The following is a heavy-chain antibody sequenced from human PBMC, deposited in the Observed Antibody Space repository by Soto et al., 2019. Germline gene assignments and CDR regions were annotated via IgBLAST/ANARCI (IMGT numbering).Heavy chain of an antibody. CDR2: ISGSGGST. V-gene: IGHV3-23*01. J-gene: IGHJ6*03. CDR3: AKVGAGTIFGVVITFYYMDV. Sequence: GGSLRLSCAASGFTFSSYAMSWVRQAPGKGLEWVSAISGSGGSTYYADSVKGRFTISRDNSENTLYLQMNSLRAEDTAVYYCAKVGAGTIFGVVITFYYMDVWGKGTTVTVSS. D-gene: IGHD3-3*01. CDR1: GFTFSSYA.